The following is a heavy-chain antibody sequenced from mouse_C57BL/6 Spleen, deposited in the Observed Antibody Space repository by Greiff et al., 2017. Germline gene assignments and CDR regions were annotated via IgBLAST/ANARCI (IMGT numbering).Heavy chain of an antibody. CDR2: INPNYGTT. V-gene: IGHV1-39*01. J-gene: IGHJ1*03. CDR3: GRRGDYSGDWYFDV. CDR1: GYSFTDYN. Sequence: EVQLQQSGPELVKPGASVKISCKASGYSFTDYNMNWVKQSNGKSLEWIGVINPNYGTTSYNQKFKGKATLTVDQSSSTAYMQLNSLTSEDSAVYYCGRRGDYSGDWYFDVWGTGTTVTVSS. D-gene: IGHD1-3*01.